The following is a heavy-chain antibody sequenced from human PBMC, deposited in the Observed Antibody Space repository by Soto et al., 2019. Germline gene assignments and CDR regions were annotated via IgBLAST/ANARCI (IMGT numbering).Heavy chain of an antibody. D-gene: IGHD2-21*01. V-gene: IGHV1-2*02. CDR1: GYTCTGYC. CDR3: ARAHTWAPQRWFDS. Sequence: QVQLLQSGAEVKNPGASVKVSCKASGYTCTGYCIHWVRQAPGQGLEWVAWIKPKNGGTSYAQTFQGRVTLTTDTSVNTAYMDMSGLESDDTAIYYCARAHTWAPQRWFDSWGPGTLGTVSS. CDR2: IKPKNGGT. J-gene: IGHJ5*01.